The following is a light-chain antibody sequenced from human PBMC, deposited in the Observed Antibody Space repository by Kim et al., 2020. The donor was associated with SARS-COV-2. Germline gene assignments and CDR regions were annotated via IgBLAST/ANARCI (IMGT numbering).Light chain of an antibody. J-gene: IGKJ2*01. CDR1: QSVADNH. CDR2: GTS. V-gene: IGKV3-20*01. Sequence: LSPGERVILSCRASQSVADNHLAWFQQEPVQAPRLLIYGTSSRATGIPDRFSGSGSGTDFTLTISRLEPEDSAVYYCQQYDRPPYTFGQGTKLEI. CDR3: QQYDRPPYT.